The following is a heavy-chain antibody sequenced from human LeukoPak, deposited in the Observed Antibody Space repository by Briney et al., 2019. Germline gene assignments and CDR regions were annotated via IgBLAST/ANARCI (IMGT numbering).Heavy chain of an antibody. CDR2: IIGSGAGT. V-gene: IGHV3-23*01. CDR1: GFTFSSYA. Sequence: GGSLRHSCAASGFTFSSYAMSWVRPPPEKGLEWVSAIIGSGAGTYYADSVKGRFTISRDNYKNTLYLQVNSLRADDTAVYYCAKGSYSSGWANRYWGQGTLVTVSS. CDR3: AKGSYSSGWANRY. D-gene: IGHD6-19*01. J-gene: IGHJ4*02.